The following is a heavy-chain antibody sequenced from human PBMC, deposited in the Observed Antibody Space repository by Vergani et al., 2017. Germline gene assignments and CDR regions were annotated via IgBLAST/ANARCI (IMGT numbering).Heavy chain of an antibody. CDR3: AKDHYDFWSGYPNLSPFDL. J-gene: IGHJ2*01. V-gene: IGHV3-9*01. D-gene: IGHD3-3*01. CDR1: GFTFSSYA. CDR2: ISWNSGSI. Sequence: EVHLLESGGGLVQSGGSLRLSCAASGFTFSSYAMHWVRQAPGKGLEWVSGISWNSGSIGYADSVKGRFTISRDNAKNSLYLQMNSLRAEDTALYYCAKDHYDFWSGYPNLSPFDLWGRGTLVTVSS.